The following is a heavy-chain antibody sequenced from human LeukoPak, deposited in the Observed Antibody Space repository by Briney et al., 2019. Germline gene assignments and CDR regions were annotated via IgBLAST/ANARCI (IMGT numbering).Heavy chain of an antibody. CDR1: GFTVSSNY. Sequence: PGGSLRLSCAASGFTVSSNYMSWVRQAPGKGLEWVSVIYSGGSTYYADSVKGRFTISRDNSKNTLYLQMNSLRAEDTAVYYCARPSYGDYVMGAFDIWGQGTMVTVSS. V-gene: IGHV3-53*01. CDR3: ARPSYGDYVMGAFDI. J-gene: IGHJ3*02. CDR2: IYSGGST. D-gene: IGHD4-17*01.